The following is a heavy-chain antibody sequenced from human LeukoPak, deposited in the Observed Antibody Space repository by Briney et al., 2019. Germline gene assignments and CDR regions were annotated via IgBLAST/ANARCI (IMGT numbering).Heavy chain of an antibody. CDR1: GFTFSSYG. D-gene: IGHD3-22*01. J-gene: IGHJ4*02. Sequence: PGGSLRLSCAASGFTFSSYGMSWVRQAPGKGLEWVSAISGSGGTTHYADSVKGRFTISRDNSKNTLYLQMNSLRAEDTAVYYCAREDYDSSGYYPYWGQGTLVTVSS. CDR2: ISGSGGTT. V-gene: IGHV3-23*01. CDR3: AREDYDSSGYYPY.